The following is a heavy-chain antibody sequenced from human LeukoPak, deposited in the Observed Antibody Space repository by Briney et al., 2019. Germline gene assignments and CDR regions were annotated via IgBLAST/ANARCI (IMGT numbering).Heavy chain of an antibody. CDR1: GFTFSSYW. J-gene: IGHJ6*03. Sequence: GGSLRLSCAASGFTFSSYWMHWVRQAPGKGLVWVSRINTDGSSTSYADSVKGRFTISRDNAKNTLYLQMNSLRAEDTAVYYCAREGYYYYMDVWGQGTTVTVSS. CDR3: AREGYYYYMDV. V-gene: IGHV3-74*01. CDR2: INTDGSST.